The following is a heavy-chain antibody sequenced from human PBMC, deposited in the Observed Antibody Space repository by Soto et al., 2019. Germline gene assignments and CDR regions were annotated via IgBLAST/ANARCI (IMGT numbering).Heavy chain of an antibody. CDR1: GFTFRNYD. CDR2: ISAAGDP. CDR3: ARTDRDFYGLDV. Sequence: EVQLVESGGGLVQPGGSLRLSCEASGFTFRNYDMHWVRQGTGKGLEWVSGISAAGDPDYADSVEGRFTISRENAQNSFFLQRNSLRVGYTAVYYCARTDRDFYGLDVWGQGTTVIVSS. V-gene: IGHV3-13*05. J-gene: IGHJ6*02.